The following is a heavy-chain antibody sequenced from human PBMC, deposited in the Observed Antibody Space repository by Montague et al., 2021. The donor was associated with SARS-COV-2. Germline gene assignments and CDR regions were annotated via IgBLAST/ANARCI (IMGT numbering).Heavy chain of an antibody. J-gene: IGHJ4*02. CDR2: SDHRGIT. Sequence: SETLSLTCTVSGGSISNGSYWGWIRQPPGKGLEWIGTSDHRGITYYSPSLKSRVTISLDTSKNQFSLNLDSVTASDTAMYYCARVISAVAGANFYFDYWGQGTLVTVSS. V-gene: IGHV4-38-2*02. CDR1: GGSISNGSY. CDR3: ARVISAVAGANFYFDY. D-gene: IGHD4/OR15-4a*01.